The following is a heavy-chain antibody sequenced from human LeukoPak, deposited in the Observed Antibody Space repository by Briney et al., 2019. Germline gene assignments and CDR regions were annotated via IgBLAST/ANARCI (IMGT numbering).Heavy chain of an antibody. J-gene: IGHJ5*02. CDR1: GGSISSFY. CDR2: IYYSGST. V-gene: IGHV4-59*01. CDR3: ARHGTSGTNLNWFDP. Sequence: SETLSLTCTVSGGSISSFYWSWIRQPPGKGLEWIGYIYYSGSTNYNPSLKSRVTISVDTSMNQFSLRLSSVTAADTAVYYCARHGTSGTNLNWFDPWGQGTLVTVSS. D-gene: IGHD1-1*01.